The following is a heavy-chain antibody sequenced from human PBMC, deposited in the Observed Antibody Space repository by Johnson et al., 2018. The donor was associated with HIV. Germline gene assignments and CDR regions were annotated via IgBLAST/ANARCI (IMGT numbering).Heavy chain of an antibody. J-gene: IGHJ3*02. D-gene: IGHD1-26*01. CDR1: GFSFSSYG. V-gene: IGHV3-9*01. CDR2: INWNSGSI. CDR3: VKGSYSGTYHHDAFDI. Sequence: VQLVESGGGVVQPGGSLRLSCAASGFSFSSYGMQWVRQAPGKGLEWVSGINWNSGSIAYADSVKGRFTISRDNAKTALYLQMNSLRPEDTALYYCVKGSYSGTYHHDAFDIWGQGTMVTVSS.